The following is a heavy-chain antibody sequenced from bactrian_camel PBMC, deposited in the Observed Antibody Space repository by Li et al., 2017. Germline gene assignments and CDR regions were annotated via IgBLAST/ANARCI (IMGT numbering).Heavy chain of an antibody. CDR3: AAKATDCSQWNAYFY. CDR2: IDKEGIA. CDR1: GRIYYDAC. V-gene: IGHV3S53*01. J-gene: IGHJ4*01. D-gene: IGHD3*01. Sequence: HVQLVESGGGSVQPGGSLGLSCRAKGRIYYDACVGWLRQASGKEREGVAAIDKEGIASYIDAVKGRFTVSQHSANTVYLQMDSLEPEDTGMYFCAAKATDCSQWNAYFYFGQGTQVTVS.